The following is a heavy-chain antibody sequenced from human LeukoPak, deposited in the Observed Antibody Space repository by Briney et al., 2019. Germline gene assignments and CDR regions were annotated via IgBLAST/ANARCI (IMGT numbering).Heavy chain of an antibody. J-gene: IGHJ4*02. CDR1: GGSFSGYY. D-gene: IGHD3-3*01. Sequence: PSETLSLTCAVYGGSFSGYYWSWIRQPPGKGLEWIGEINHSGSTNYNPSLKSRFTISVDTSKNQFSLKLSSVTAADTAVYYCARRKYYDFWSGYPYYFDYWGQGTLVTVSS. V-gene: IGHV4-34*01. CDR3: ARRKYYDFWSGYPYYFDY. CDR2: INHSGST.